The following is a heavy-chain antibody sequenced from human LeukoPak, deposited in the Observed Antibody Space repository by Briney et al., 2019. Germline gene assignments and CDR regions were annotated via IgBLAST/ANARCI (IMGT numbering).Heavy chain of an antibody. D-gene: IGHD4-17*01. J-gene: IGHJ4*02. CDR3: ARPSHDYGDYVAAGPYFDY. Sequence: GASVKVSCKASGYTFTGYYMHWVRQAPGQGLEWMGWINPNSGGTNYAQKFQGRVTMTRDTSISTAYMELSRLRSDDTAVYYCARPSHDYGDYVAAGPYFDYWGQGTLVTVSS. CDR1: GYTFTGYY. CDR2: INPNSGGT. V-gene: IGHV1-2*02.